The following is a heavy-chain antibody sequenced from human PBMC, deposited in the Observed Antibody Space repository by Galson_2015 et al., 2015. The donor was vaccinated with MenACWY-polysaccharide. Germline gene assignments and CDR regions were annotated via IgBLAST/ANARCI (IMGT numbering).Heavy chain of an antibody. CDR1: GGSISNYY. Sequence: SETLSLTCTVSGGSISNYYWNWIRQPPGKGLEWVGCINYSGSTNHNPSLKSRVTMSVDTSKNQFSLNLTSVTDADTAVYYCARAIAVAGQRRDFDLWGRGTLVTVS. CDR3: ARAIAVAGQRRDFDL. CDR2: INYSGST. J-gene: IGHJ2*01. V-gene: IGHV4-59*01. D-gene: IGHD6-19*01.